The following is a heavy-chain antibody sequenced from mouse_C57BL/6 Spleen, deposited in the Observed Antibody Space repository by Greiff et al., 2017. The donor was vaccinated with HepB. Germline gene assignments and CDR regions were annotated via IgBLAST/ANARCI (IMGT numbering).Heavy chain of an antibody. V-gene: IGHV1-42*01. J-gene: IGHJ2*01. CDR1: GYSFTGYY. CDR2: INPSTGGT. CDR3: ARVGYSNLFDY. D-gene: IGHD2-5*01. Sequence: EVQLQQSGPELVKPGASVKISCKASGYSFTGYYTNWVKQSPEKSLEWIGEINPSTGGTTYNQKFKAKATLTVDKSSSTAYMQLKSLTSEDSAVYYCARVGYSNLFDYWGQGTTLTVSS.